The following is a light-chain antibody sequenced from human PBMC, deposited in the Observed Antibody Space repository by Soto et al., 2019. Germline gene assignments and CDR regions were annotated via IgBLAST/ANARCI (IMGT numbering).Light chain of an antibody. CDR1: SSDIGAYNY. CDR2: EVS. Sequence: QSVLTQPPSASGSPGQSVTISCTGTSSDIGAYNYVSWYQQYPGKAPKLMIYEVSDRPSGVSNRFSGSKSGNTASLTISGLQAEDEADYYCSSYTGSNIRYVFGTGTKVTVL. J-gene: IGLJ1*01. CDR3: SSYTGSNIRYV. V-gene: IGLV2-14*01.